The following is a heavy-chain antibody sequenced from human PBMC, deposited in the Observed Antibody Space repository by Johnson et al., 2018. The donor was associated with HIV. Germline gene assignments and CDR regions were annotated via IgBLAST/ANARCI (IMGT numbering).Heavy chain of an antibody. V-gene: IGHV3-11*04. CDR3: ARGRRGIAVASDAFDI. CDR2: ISSSGNTI. D-gene: IGHD6-13*01. CDR1: GFTFSEYY. J-gene: IGHJ3*02. Sequence: VHLVESGGGLVKPGGSLRLSCAASGFTFSEYYMSWIRQAPGKGLEWVSYISSSGNTIYYADSVKGRFTISRDNAKNSLYLQMNSLRAEDRAVYYCARGRRGIAVASDAFDIWGQGTMVTVSS.